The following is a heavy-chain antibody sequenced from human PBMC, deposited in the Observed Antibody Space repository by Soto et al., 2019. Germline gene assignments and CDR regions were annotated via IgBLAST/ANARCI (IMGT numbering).Heavy chain of an antibody. CDR2: ISGSGGST. CDR3: AKHEHRGVIPWLSYYYMDV. V-gene: IGHV3-23*01. J-gene: IGHJ6*03. D-gene: IGHD3-10*01. CDR1: GFTFSSYA. Sequence: EVQLLESGGGLVQPGGSLRLSCAASGFTFSSYAMSWVRQAPGKGLEWVSAISGSGGSTYYADSVKGRFTISRDNSKNMLYLQMNSLRAEDTAVYYCAKHEHRGVIPWLSYYYMDVWGKGTTVTVSS.